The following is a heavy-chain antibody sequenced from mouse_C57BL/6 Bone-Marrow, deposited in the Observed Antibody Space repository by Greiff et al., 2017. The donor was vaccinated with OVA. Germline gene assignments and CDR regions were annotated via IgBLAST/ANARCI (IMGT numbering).Heavy chain of an antibody. V-gene: IGHV1-50*01. Sequence: QVQLQQSGAELVKPGASVKLSCKASGYTFTSYWMQWVKQRPGQGLEWIGEIDPSDSYTNYNQKFKGKATLTVDTSSSTAYMQLSSLTSEDSAVYYGARRGDPEVGYFDCWGQGTTLTVSS. D-gene: IGHD1-1*02. CDR2: IDPSDSYT. CDR3: ARRGDPEVGYFDC. J-gene: IGHJ2*01. CDR1: GYTFTSYW.